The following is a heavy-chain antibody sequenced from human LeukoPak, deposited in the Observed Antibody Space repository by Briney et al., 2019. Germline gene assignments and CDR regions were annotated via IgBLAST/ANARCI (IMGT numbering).Heavy chain of an antibody. D-gene: IGHD3-10*01. Sequence: GGTLRLSCAASGFTFSSYWMNWGRQAPGKGLEWVANIKRDGNEKNYVDSVRGRFSISRDNAKNSLYLQMDSLRAEDTAVYYCAKEGAYPIITYDSWGQGALVTVSS. CDR2: IKRDGNEK. CDR3: AKEGAYPIITYDS. J-gene: IGHJ5*01. CDR1: GFTFSSYW. V-gene: IGHV3-7*01.